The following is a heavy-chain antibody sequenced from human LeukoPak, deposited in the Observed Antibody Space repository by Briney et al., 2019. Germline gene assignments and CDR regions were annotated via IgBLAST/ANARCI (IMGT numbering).Heavy chain of an antibody. CDR2: ISGSGGST. Sequence: GGSLRLSCAASGFTFSSYAMSWVRQAPGKGLEWVSAISGSGGSTYYADSVKGRFTISRDNSKNTLYLQMNSLRAEDTAVYYCAKALISGIAASLDYWGQGTLVTVSS. D-gene: IGHD6-13*01. CDR1: GFTFSSYA. J-gene: IGHJ4*02. CDR3: AKALISGIAASLDY. V-gene: IGHV3-23*01.